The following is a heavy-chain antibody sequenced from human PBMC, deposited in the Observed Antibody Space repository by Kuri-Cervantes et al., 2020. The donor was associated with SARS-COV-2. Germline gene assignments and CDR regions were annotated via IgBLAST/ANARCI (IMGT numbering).Heavy chain of an antibody. CDR3: AREGSGYYYYYYMDV. V-gene: IGHV1-69*05. Sequence: SVKVSCKASGCTFSSYAISWVRQAPGQGLEWMGGIIPIFGTANYAQKFQGRVTITTDESTSTAYMELSSLRSEDTAVYYCAREGSGYYYYYYMDVWGKGTTVTVSS. CDR2: IIPIFGTA. CDR1: GCTFSSYA. D-gene: IGHD3-10*01. J-gene: IGHJ6*03.